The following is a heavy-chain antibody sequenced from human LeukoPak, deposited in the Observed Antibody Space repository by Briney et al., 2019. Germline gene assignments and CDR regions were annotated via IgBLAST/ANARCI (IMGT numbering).Heavy chain of an antibody. D-gene: IGHD5-12*01. V-gene: IGHV4-34*01. CDR1: GESFSEYY. CDR3: AFEGPVSGYAFDP. Sequence: NASETLSLTCAVYGESFSEYYWSWIRQPPGKGLEWIGQINHSGGTNYHPSLKTRVTISLDTSKNHVSLKLRSVTAADTAVYYCAFEGPVSGYAFDPWGQGALVAVSS. J-gene: IGHJ5*02. CDR2: INHSGGT.